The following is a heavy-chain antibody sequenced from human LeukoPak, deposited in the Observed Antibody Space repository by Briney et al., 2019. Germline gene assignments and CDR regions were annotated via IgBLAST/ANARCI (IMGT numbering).Heavy chain of an antibody. J-gene: IGHJ6*03. CDR2: ISGSGGST. Sequence: GGSLRLSCAASGFTFSSYAMSWVRQAPGKGLEWVSAISGSGGSTYYADSVKGRFTISRDNAKNSLYLQMNSLRAEDTAVYYCAKPSGSGRGYMDVWGKGTTVTVSS. D-gene: IGHD3-10*01. CDR1: GFTFSSYA. CDR3: AKPSGSGRGYMDV. V-gene: IGHV3-23*01.